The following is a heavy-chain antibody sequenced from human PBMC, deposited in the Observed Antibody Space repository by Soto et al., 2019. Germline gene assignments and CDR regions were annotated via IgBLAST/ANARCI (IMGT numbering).Heavy chain of an antibody. J-gene: IGHJ5*02. CDR1: GYTFTGYY. V-gene: IGHV1-2*04. Sequence: ASVKVSCKASGYTFTGYYMHWVRQAPGQGLEWMGWINPNSGGTNYAQKFQGWVTMTRDTSISTAYMELSRLRSDDTAVYYCARERGYYDFWSGYEPPIKISQRNWFDPWGQGTLVTVSS. CDR3: ARERGYYDFWSGYEPPIKISQRNWFDP. CDR2: INPNSGGT. D-gene: IGHD3-3*01.